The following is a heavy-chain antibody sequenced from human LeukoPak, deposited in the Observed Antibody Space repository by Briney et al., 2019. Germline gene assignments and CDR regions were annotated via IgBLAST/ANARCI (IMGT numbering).Heavy chain of an antibody. J-gene: IGHJ4*02. CDR2: IYYSVST. Sequence: SETLSLTSAVYGVSFSNYYWSWVRQLPGKVLEWIGYIYYSVSTNYNPSLKSRVTISVDTSKNQFSLKLSSVTAAATAVYYCAREGHNWHDFDYWGQGTLVTASS. D-gene: IGHD1-20*01. CDR3: AREGHNWHDFDY. V-gene: IGHV4-59*01. CDR1: GVSFSNYY.